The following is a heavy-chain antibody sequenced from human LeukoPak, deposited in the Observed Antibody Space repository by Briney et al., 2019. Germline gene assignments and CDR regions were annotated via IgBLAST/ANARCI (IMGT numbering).Heavy chain of an antibody. CDR3: ARDSDDGGWQYFDS. Sequence: SETLSLTCTVSGGSISSYYWSWIRQPPGKGLEWIGYIYYSGSTNYNPSLKSRVTISVDTSKNQFSLKLSSVTAADTAVYYCARDSDDGGWQYFDSWGQGTLVTVSS. V-gene: IGHV4-59*01. CDR1: GGSISSYY. J-gene: IGHJ4*02. D-gene: IGHD6-19*01. CDR2: IYYSGST.